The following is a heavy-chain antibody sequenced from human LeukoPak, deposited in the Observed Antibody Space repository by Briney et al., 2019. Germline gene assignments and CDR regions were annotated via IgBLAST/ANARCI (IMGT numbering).Heavy chain of an antibody. V-gene: IGHV3-33*01. CDR2: IWYDGSNE. Sequence: GGSLRLSCAASGFTFSTYGLHWARQAPGKGLEWVALIWYDGSNEYYADSVKGRFTISRDNSKTTLYLQMNSLRAEDTAVYYCARDGAPFIAVVPAAMDYWGQGTLVTVSS. D-gene: IGHD2-2*01. CDR3: ARDGAPFIAVVPAAMDY. J-gene: IGHJ4*02. CDR1: GFTFSTYG.